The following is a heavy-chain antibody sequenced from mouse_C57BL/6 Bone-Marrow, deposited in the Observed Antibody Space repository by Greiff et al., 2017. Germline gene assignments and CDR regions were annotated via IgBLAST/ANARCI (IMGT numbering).Heavy chain of an antibody. CDR2: IDPSDSYT. D-gene: IGHD1-1*01. V-gene: IGHV1-69*01. CDR3: AKDYYGSSYWYFDV. CDR1: GYTFTSYW. Sequence: QVHVKQPGAELVMPGASVKLSCKASGYTFTSYWMHWVKQRPGQGLEWIGEIDPSDSYTNYNQKFKGKSTLTVDKSSSTAYMQLSSLTSEDSAVYYWAKDYYGSSYWYFDVWGTGTTVTVSS. J-gene: IGHJ1*03.